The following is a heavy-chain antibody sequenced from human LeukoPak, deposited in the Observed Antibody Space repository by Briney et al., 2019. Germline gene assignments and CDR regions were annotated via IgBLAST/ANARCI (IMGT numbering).Heavy chain of an antibody. CDR1: GGSISSSSYY. Sequence: SETLSLTCTVSGGSISSSSYYWGWIRQPPGKGLEWIGSIYYSGSTYYNPSLKSRVTISVDTSKNQFSLKLSSVTAADTAVYYWARVVDTAMVTNIDDWGQGTLVTVSS. CDR3: ARVVDTAMVTNIDD. J-gene: IGHJ4*02. CDR2: IYYSGST. V-gene: IGHV4-39*01. D-gene: IGHD5-18*01.